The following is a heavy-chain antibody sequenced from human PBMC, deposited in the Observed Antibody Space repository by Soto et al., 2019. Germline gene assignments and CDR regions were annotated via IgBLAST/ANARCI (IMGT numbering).Heavy chain of an antibody. CDR1: GGSINNYY. Sequence: PSETLSPTCTVSGGSINNYYWGCIRQPPGKGLEWIGNIYYTRTTNYNPSLKSRVTISIDTSKNQFSLKLSSVTAADTAVYYCVRQGGATGSYSYAVWGQGTMVAVSS. J-gene: IGHJ3*01. D-gene: IGHD1-26*01. V-gene: IGHV4-59*01. CDR2: IYYTRTT. CDR3: VRQGGATGSYSYAV.